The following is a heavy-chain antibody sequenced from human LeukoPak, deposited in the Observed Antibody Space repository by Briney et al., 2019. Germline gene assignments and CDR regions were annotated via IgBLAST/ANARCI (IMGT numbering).Heavy chain of an antibody. D-gene: IGHD2-2*01. V-gene: IGHV5-51*01. Sequence: GESLKISCKGSGCSFTSYWIGWVRQLPGKGLEWMGIIYPGDSDTRYSPSFQGQVTISAEKSFSTVYLQWSSLEASDTAMYYCARHQGVGYCSSTSCYPFDYWGQGTLVTVSS. CDR2: IYPGDSDT. CDR3: ARHQGVGYCSSTSCYPFDY. J-gene: IGHJ4*02. CDR1: GCSFTSYW.